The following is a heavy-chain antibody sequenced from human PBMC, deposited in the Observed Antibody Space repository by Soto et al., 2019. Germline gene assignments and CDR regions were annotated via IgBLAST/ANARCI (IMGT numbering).Heavy chain of an antibody. Sequence: ASVKVSCKASGYTFTSYAMHWVRQAPGQRLEWMGWINAGNGNTKYSQKFQGRVTITADESTSTAYMELSSLRSEDTAVYYCAVERQQLTYYYYGMDVWGQGTTVTVS. CDR3: AVERQQLTYYYYGMDV. CDR1: GYTFTSYA. CDR2: INAGNGNT. D-gene: IGHD6-13*01. J-gene: IGHJ6*02. V-gene: IGHV1-3*01.